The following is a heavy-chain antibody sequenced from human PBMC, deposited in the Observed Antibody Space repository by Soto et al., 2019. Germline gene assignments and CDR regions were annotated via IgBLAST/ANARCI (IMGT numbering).Heavy chain of an antibody. D-gene: IGHD3-22*01. V-gene: IGHV3-48*03. J-gene: IGHJ3*02. CDR3: ASVYDSSGYYPGPTHDAFDI. Sequence: PGGSLRLSCVASGFTFSSYETNWVRQAPGKGLEWVSYIATSGDTIYYADSVKGRFTISRDNAKNSLYLQMNSLRAEDTAIYYCASVYDSSGYYPGPTHDAFDIWGQGTMFTVSS. CDR1: GFTFSSYE. CDR2: IATSGDTI.